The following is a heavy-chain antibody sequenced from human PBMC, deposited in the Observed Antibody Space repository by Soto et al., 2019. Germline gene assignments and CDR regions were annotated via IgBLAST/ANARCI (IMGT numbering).Heavy chain of an antibody. Sequence: QVQLVQSGAEVKKPGASVKVSCKASGYTFSTYGFSWVRQAPGQGLEWMGWIGADNGDTNYAQNFQGRVTMTTDTSTTTSYMELRSLTSDYTAVYFCAIDWKGAEGFEPWGQGTLVTVSS. D-gene: IGHD1-1*01. V-gene: IGHV1-18*01. CDR2: IGADNGDT. CDR3: AIDWKGAEGFEP. J-gene: IGHJ5*02. CDR1: GYTFSTYG.